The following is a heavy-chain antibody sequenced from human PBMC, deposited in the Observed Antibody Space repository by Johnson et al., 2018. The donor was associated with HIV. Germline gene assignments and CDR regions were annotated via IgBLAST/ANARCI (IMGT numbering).Heavy chain of an antibody. CDR1: GFTFSSYW. CDR3: ARSVHDYSDYLWGRDAFDI. Sequence: VQLVESGGDLVQPGGSLRLSCAASGFTFSSYWMSWVRQAPGKGLEWMANIKQDGSEKYYVDSVRGRFTISRDNAKNTLYLQMNNLRLGDTAVYYCARSVHDYSDYLWGRDAFDIWGQGTMVIVSS. D-gene: IGHD4-11*01. J-gene: IGHJ3*02. CDR2: IKQDGSEK. V-gene: IGHV3-7*04.